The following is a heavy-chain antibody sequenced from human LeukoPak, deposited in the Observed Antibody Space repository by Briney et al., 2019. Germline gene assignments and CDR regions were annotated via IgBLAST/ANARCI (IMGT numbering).Heavy chain of an antibody. CDR3: ARDPRSIFGVVSYFDY. J-gene: IGHJ4*02. Sequence: GGSLRLSCAASGFTFSSYSMNWVRQAPGKGLGWVSYISSSSSTIYYADSVKGRFTISRDNAKNSLYLQMNSLRAEDTAVYYCARDPRSIFGVVSYFDYWGQGTLVTVSS. CDR2: ISSSSSTI. D-gene: IGHD3-3*01. V-gene: IGHV3-48*01. CDR1: GFTFSSYS.